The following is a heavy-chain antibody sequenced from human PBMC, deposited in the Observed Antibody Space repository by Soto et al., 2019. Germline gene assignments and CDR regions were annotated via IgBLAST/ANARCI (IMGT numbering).Heavy chain of an antibody. J-gene: IGHJ4*02. CDR2: IHHSGST. D-gene: IGHD3-22*01. CDR1: GGSISSSNW. CDR3: ASTYYSDSSGYYSLGD. Sequence: QVQLQESGPGLVKPSGTLSLTCAVSGGSISSSNWWSWVRQSPGKGLEWIGEIHHSGSTNYNPSLESRVTISVDKSKNQFSLKLSSVTAADTAVDYCASTYYSDSSGYYSLGDWGQGTPVTVSS. V-gene: IGHV4-4*02.